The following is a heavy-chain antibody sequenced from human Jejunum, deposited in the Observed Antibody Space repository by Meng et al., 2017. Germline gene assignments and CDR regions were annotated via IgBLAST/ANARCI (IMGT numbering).Heavy chain of an antibody. CDR2: ISNDGKNK. D-gene: IGHD4-23*01. CDR1: GFTFSSYA. CDR3: ARGFGGNSAFNGDY. J-gene: IGHJ4*02. Sequence: GESLKISCEVSGFTFSSYAMHWVRQAPGKGLEWVAVISNDGKNKYYADSVKGRFTISRDNSKNTLYLEMNSLRPEDTAVYYCARGFGGNSAFNGDYWGQGTLVTVSS. V-gene: IGHV3-30*04.